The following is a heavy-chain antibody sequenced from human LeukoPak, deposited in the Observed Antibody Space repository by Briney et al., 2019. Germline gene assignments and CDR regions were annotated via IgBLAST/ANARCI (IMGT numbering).Heavy chain of an antibody. CDR3: ARQWRGPAVPFDF. CDR2: INPNNGGT. V-gene: IGHV1-2*02. D-gene: IGHD6-19*01. CDR1: GYTFTGYY. J-gene: IGHJ4*02. Sequence: ASVKVSCKASGYTFTGYYINWVRQAPGQGLEWIGWINPNNGGTNYTQKFQGRVTMTRDTSMSSASMELNRLTSDDTAVYYCARQWRGPAVPFDFWGQGTVVTVSS.